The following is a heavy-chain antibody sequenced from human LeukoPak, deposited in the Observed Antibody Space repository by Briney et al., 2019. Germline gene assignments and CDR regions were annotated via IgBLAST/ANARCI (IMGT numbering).Heavy chain of an antibody. J-gene: IGHJ4*02. CDR3: AKNRDYDYDY. V-gene: IGHV1-46*01. CDR2: INPSGGST. CDR1: GYTFTSYY. D-gene: IGHD5-12*01. Sequence: ASVKVSCKASGYTFTSYYMHWVRQAPGQGLEWMGIINPSGGSTSYAQKFQGRVTMTTDASISTAYMELSRLTSDDTAVYYCAKNRDYDYDYWGQGTLVTVSS.